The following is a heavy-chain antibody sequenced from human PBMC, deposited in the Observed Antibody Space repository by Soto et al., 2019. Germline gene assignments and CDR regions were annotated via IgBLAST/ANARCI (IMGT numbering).Heavy chain of an antibody. D-gene: IGHD2-2*01. CDR1: GFTFSSYG. V-gene: IGHV3-30*18. Sequence: QVQLVESGGGVVQPGRSLRLSCAASGFTFSSYGMHWVRQAPGKGLEWVALISYDGSNKYYADSVKGRFTISRDNSKNTLYLQMNSRRAEDTAVYYCAKVSVPAAIAYYYYGMDVWGRGTTVTVSS. CDR2: ISYDGSNK. J-gene: IGHJ6*02. CDR3: AKVSVPAAIAYYYYGMDV.